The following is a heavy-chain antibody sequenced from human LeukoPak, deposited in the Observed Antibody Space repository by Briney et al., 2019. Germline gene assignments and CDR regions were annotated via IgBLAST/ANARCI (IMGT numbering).Heavy chain of an antibody. CDR3: ARGAAAMLHFDY. CDR1: GFTFRSYG. D-gene: IGHD2-2*01. CDR2: ITYDGSNK. V-gene: IGHV3-33*05. J-gene: IGHJ4*02. Sequence: GGSLRLSCAASGFTFRSYGMHWVRQAPGKGLEWVAFITYDGSNKYYADSVKGRFTISRDNSKNTLYLQINSLRAEDTAVYYCARGAAAMLHFDYWGQGTLVTVSS.